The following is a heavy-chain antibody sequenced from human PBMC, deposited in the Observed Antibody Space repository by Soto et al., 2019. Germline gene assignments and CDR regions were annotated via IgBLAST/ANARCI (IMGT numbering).Heavy chain of an antibody. V-gene: IGHV1-69*02. CDR3: ARLLVLDYYYGMDV. CDR2: IIPILGIA. D-gene: IGHD6-13*01. CDR1: GGTFSSYT. Sequence: QVQLVQSGAEVKKPGSSVKVSCKASGGTFSSYTISWVRQAPGQGLEWMGRIIPILGIANYAQKFQGRVTITADKYTSTAYMELSSLRSEDTAVYYCARLLVLDYYYGMDVWGQGTTVTVSS. J-gene: IGHJ6*02.